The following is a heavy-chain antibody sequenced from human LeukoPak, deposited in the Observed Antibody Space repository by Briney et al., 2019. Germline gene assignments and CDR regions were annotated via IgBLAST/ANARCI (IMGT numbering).Heavy chain of an antibody. CDR1: GYTFTGYY. J-gene: IGHJ5*02. Sequence: ASVKVSCKASGYTFTGYYMHWVRQAPGQGLEWMGWINPNSGGTNYAQKFQGRVTMTRDTSISTAYMELSRLSSDDTAVYYCARDAKDIVVVPAAIGNWFDPWGQGTLVTVSS. V-gene: IGHV1-2*02. CDR3: ARDAKDIVVVPAAIGNWFDP. D-gene: IGHD2-2*02. CDR2: INPNSGGT.